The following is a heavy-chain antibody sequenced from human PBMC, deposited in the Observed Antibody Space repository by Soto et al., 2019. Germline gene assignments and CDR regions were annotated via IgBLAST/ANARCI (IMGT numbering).Heavy chain of an antibody. Sequence: LRLSCAASGFTFSSYAMSWVRQAPGKGLGWVSAISGSGGSTYYADSVKGRFTISRDNSKNTLYLQMNSLRAEDTAVYYCAKDIGGQQWQPDYYYYGMDVWGQGTTVTVSS. D-gene: IGHD6-19*01. J-gene: IGHJ6*02. CDR2: ISGSGGST. CDR3: AKDIGGQQWQPDYYYYGMDV. V-gene: IGHV3-23*01. CDR1: GFTFSSYA.